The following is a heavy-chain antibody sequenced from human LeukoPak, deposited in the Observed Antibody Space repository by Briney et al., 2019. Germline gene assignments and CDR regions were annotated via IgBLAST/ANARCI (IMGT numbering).Heavy chain of an antibody. CDR1: GFTFSNYA. CDR2: LSDNGGSP. Sequence: PGGSLRLSCAASGFTFSNYAMSWVRQAPGKGLEWVSSLSDNGGSPYYADSVKGRFTISRDNAKNSLYLQMNSLRAEDTALYYCARDPWRTTRADSHLWGQGTLVTVSS. J-gene: IGHJ4*02. D-gene: IGHD1/OR15-1a*01. CDR3: ARDPWRTTRADSHL. V-gene: IGHV3-23*01.